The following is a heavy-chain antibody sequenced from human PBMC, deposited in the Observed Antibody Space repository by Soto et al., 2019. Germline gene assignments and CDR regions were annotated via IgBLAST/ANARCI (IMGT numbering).Heavy chain of an antibody. CDR2: IYHSGST. J-gene: IGHJ4*02. CDR3: ARKTGYEVFDF. CDR1: GGSISSGGYS. Sequence: SETLSLTCAVSGGSISSGGYSWSWIRQPPGKGLEWIGYIYHSGSTCYNPSLTSRVAVSLDTSKKQFFLMLTSVTAADTAVYYCARKTGYEVFDFWGQGTLVTVSS. D-gene: IGHD5-12*01. V-gene: IGHV4-30-2*05.